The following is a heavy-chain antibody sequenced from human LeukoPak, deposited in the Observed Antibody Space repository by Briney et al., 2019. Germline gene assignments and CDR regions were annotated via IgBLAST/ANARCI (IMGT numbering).Heavy chain of an antibody. Sequence: PGGSLRLSCAASGFTFSSAVMHWVRQAPGKGLEWVAVISNDGNNKYYADSVRGRFTISRDNSKNTLYVQMNSLRAEDTAVYYCAKEVIAAGGKLEYWGQGTLVTVSS. V-gene: IGHV3-30*18. D-gene: IGHD6-13*01. CDR1: GFTFSSAV. J-gene: IGHJ4*02. CDR3: AKEVIAAGGKLEY. CDR2: ISNDGNNK.